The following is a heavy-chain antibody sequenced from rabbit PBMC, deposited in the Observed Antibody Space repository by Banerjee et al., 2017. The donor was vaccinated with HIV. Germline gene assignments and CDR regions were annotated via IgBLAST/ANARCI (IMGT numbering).Heavy chain of an antibody. J-gene: IGHJ6*01. Sequence: QSLEESGGDLVKPGASLTLTCTASGFSFSNSDYMCWARQAPGKGLEWISCIAGSSSDFTYSATWAKGRFTISKTSSTTVTLQMTSLTVADTATYFCARDTGTSFSTYGMDLWGPGTLVTVS. CDR1: GFSFSNSDY. CDR2: IAGSSSDFT. D-gene: IGHD7-1*01. CDR3: ARDTGTSFSTYGMDL. V-gene: IGHV1S40*01.